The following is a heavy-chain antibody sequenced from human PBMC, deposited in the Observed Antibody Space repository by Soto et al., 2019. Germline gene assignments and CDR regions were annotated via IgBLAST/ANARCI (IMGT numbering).Heavy chain of an antibody. D-gene: IGHD2-15*01. CDR3: AREIVVVVAATQPPGY. Sequence: GGSLRLSCVASGFTFSSYGMHWVRQAPGKGLEWVAVIWYDGSNKYYADSVKGRFTISRDNSKNTLYLQMNSLRAEDTAVYYCAREIVVVVAATQPPGYWGQGTLVTVSS. CDR2: IWYDGSNK. CDR1: GFTFSSYG. J-gene: IGHJ4*02. V-gene: IGHV3-33*01.